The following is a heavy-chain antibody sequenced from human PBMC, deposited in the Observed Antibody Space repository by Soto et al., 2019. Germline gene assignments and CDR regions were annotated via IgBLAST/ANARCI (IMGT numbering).Heavy chain of an antibody. Sequence: GGSLRLSCAASGFTFSSYAMSWVRQAPGKGLEWVSAISGSGGSTYYADSVKGRFTISRDNSKNTQYLQMNSLRAEDTAVYYCACPYDFWSDYYYYYMDVWGKGTTVTVSS. V-gene: IGHV3-23*01. CDR1: GFTFSSYA. D-gene: IGHD3-3*01. CDR3: ACPYDFWSDYYYYYMDV. CDR2: ISGSGGST. J-gene: IGHJ6*03.